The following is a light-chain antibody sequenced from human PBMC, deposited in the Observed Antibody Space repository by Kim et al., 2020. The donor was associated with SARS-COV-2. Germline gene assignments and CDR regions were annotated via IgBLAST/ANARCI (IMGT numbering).Light chain of an antibody. CDR1: SGSIDDNS. V-gene: IGLV6-57*03. J-gene: IGLJ2*01. CDR3: QSYNRDNVL. CDR2: EDD. Sequence: GRTVTISCTRGSGSIDDNSVQWYQQRPGGVPTAVIYEDDQRPSGVSDRFSGSIDNSSNSASLTISGLRTEDEADYYCQSYNRDNVLFGGGTQLTVL.